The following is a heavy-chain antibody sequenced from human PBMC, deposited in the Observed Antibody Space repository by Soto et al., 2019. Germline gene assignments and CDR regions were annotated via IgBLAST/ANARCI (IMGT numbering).Heavy chain of an antibody. Sequence: GGSLRLSCAASGFTFSSYAMHWVRQAPGKGLEWVAVISYDGSNKYYADSVKGRFTISRDNSKNTLYLQMNSLRAEDTAVYYCARDSGFGDGYKIDAFDIWGQGTMVTVSS. V-gene: IGHV3-30-3*01. CDR2: ISYDGSNK. CDR3: ARDSGFGDGYKIDAFDI. D-gene: IGHD1-26*01. J-gene: IGHJ3*02. CDR1: GFTFSSYA.